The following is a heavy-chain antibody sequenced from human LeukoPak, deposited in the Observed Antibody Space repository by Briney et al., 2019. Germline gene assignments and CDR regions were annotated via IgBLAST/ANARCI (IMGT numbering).Heavy chain of an antibody. Sequence: GGSLRLSCAASGFTFSSYSMNWVRQAPGEGLEWVSSISSSSYIYYADSVKGRFTISRDNAKNSLYLQMNSLRAEDTAVYYCARGGRDGYNLYFDYWGQGTLVTVSS. CDR2: ISSSSYI. J-gene: IGHJ4*02. CDR1: GFTFSSYS. CDR3: ARGGRDGYNLYFDY. V-gene: IGHV3-21*01. D-gene: IGHD5-24*01.